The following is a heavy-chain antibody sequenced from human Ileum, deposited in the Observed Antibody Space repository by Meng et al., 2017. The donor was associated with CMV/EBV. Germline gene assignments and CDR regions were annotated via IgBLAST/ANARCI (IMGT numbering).Heavy chain of an antibody. D-gene: IGHD2-15*01. CDR3: VRSCSGGTCPHGMDV. Sequence: KVSCKGSGHSFTTFWIGWVRQMPGKGLEWMGIIYPGDSSTRYSPSFQGQVTISADKSTSTAYLHWSSLKASDTAMYYCVRSCSGGTCPHGMDVWGQGTTVTVSS. CDR1: GHSFTTFW. CDR2: IYPGDSST. V-gene: IGHV5-51*01. J-gene: IGHJ6*02.